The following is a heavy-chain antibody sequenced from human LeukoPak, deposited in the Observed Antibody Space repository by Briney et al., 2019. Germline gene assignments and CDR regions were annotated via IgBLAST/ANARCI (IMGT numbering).Heavy chain of an antibody. D-gene: IGHD6-6*01. CDR2: ISSSGSTI. Sequence: TGGSLRLSCAASGFTFSSYEMNWVRQAPGKGLEWVSYISSSGSTIYYADSVKGRFTISRDNAKNSLYLQMNSLRAEDTAVYYCAREGGSSSGYWFDPWGQGTLVTVSS. CDR1: GFTFSSYE. J-gene: IGHJ5*02. V-gene: IGHV3-48*03. CDR3: AREGGSSSGYWFDP.